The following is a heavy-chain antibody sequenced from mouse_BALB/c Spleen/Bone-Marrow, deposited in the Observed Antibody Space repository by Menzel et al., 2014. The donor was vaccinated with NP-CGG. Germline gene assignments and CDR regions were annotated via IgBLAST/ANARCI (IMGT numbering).Heavy chain of an antibody. J-gene: IGHJ2*01. V-gene: IGHV5-9-2*01. D-gene: IGHD2-2*01. Sequence: EVKVVESGGGLVKPGGSLKLSCTASGFSFNSYGMSWVRQTPEKRLEWVATITNGGNYTYYPDSVKGRFTISRDNVKNSLYLQMRSLRSEDTALYYCVRNYYGYDGYFDYWGQGTTLTVSS. CDR1: GFSFNSYG. CDR2: ITNGGNYT. CDR3: VRNYYGYDGYFDY.